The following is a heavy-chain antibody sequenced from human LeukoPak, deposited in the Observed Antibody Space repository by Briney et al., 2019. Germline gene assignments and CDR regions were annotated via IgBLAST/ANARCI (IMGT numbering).Heavy chain of an antibody. CDR1: GFTFSTYA. CDR3: ARGPVVPSATYFFDY. CDR2: ISGNGGST. D-gene: IGHD2-2*01. Sequence: PGGSLRLSCAASGFTFSTYAMTWVRQAPGKGLEWVSAISGNGGSTYSADSVKGRFTISRDSSENTLYLQMNSLTAEDTAVYYCARGPVVPSATYFFDYWGQGTLVVVSS. V-gene: IGHV3-23*01. J-gene: IGHJ4*02.